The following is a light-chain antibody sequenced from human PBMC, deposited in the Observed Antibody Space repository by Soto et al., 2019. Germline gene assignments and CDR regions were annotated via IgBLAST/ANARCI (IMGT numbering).Light chain of an antibody. J-gene: IGLJ2*01. Sequence: QSALTQPASVSGSPGQSITISCTGTSSDIGAYNYVSWYQQHPGKAPKLIIYDVNIRPSGVSNRFSGSKSGNTASLTISGLQAEDEADYYCTSGTTSSTMIFGGGTKLTVL. CDR3: TSGTTSSTMI. CDR2: DVN. V-gene: IGLV2-14*03. CDR1: SSDIGAYNY.